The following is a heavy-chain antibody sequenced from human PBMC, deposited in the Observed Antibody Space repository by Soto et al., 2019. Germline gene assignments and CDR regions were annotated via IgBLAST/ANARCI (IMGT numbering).Heavy chain of an antibody. CDR2: ISGSGGGT. V-gene: IGHV3-23*01. CDR1: GFTFSSYA. CDR3: AKDRYCSSTSCYAGWAY. J-gene: IGHJ4*02. Sequence: EVQLLESGGGLVQPGGSLRLSCEASGFTFSSYAMSWVRQAPGQGLEWVSSISGSGGGTSHVDSVKGRFTISRDSSKNKLYLQMNSLRAEDTAVYYCAKDRYCSSTSCYAGWAYWGQGTLVTVSS. D-gene: IGHD2-2*01.